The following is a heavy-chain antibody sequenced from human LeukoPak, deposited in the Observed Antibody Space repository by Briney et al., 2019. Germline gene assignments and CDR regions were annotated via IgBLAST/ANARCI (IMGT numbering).Heavy chain of an antibody. V-gene: IGHV4-61*05. CDR3: ARGEYSYGDDYYYYMDV. J-gene: IGHJ6*03. CDR2: IYYSGST. Sequence: SETLSLTCTVSGGSISSSSYYWGWIRQPPGKGLEWIGYIYYSGSTNYNPSLKSRVTISVDTSKNQFSLKLSSVTAADTAVYYCARGEYSYGDDYYYYMDVWGKGTTVTVSS. CDR1: GGSISSSSYY. D-gene: IGHD5-18*01.